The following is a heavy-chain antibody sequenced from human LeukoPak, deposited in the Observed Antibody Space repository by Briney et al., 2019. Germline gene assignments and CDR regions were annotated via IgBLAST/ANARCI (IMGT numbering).Heavy chain of an antibody. V-gene: IGHV3-74*01. D-gene: IGHD6-13*01. CDR1: GFTFGSYW. Sequence: GGSLRLSCAASGFTFGSYWMHWVRQAPGKGLVWVSRINSDGSSTSYADSVKGRFTISRDNAKNTLYLQMNSLRAEDTAVYYCAREFSAAAGFFDYWGQGTLVTVSS. J-gene: IGHJ4*02. CDR2: INSDGSST. CDR3: AREFSAAAGFFDY.